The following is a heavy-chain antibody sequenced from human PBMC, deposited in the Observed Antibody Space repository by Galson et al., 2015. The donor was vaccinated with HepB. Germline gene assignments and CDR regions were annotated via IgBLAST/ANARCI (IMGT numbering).Heavy chain of an antibody. CDR2: INHSGST. D-gene: IGHD2-15*01. CDR3: ARGYPIVVVVAATGGIDY. CDR1: GGSFSGYY. V-gene: IGHV4-34*01. Sequence: ETLSLTCAVYGGSFSGYYWSWIRQPPGKGLEWIGEINHSGSTNYNPSLKSRVTISVDTSKNQFSLKLSSVTAADTAVYYCARGYPIVVVVAATGGIDYWGQGTLVTVSS. J-gene: IGHJ4*02.